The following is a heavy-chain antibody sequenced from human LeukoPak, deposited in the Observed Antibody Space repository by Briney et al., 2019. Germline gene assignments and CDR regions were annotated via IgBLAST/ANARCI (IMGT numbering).Heavy chain of an antibody. CDR3: AKETVLRFLEWLSEYNWFDP. Sequence: GGSLRLSCAASGFTLSRYGMHWVRQAPGKGLARVAFIRYDGSNKYYADSVKGRFTISRDNSKNTLYLQMNSLRAEDTAVYYCAKETVLRFLEWLSEYNWFDPWGQGTLVTVSS. CDR1: GFTLSRYG. CDR2: IRYDGSNK. V-gene: IGHV3-30*02. D-gene: IGHD3-3*01. J-gene: IGHJ5*02.